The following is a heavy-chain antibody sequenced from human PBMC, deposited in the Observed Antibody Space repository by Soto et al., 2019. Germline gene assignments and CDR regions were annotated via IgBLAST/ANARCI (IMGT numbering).Heavy chain of an antibody. CDR3: ARGGSSDWQVALDI. V-gene: IGHV4-34*01. D-gene: IGHD6-19*01. J-gene: IGHJ3*02. CDR1: AESSSHYY. CDR2: IKHSGSS. Sequence: PSETLSLTCAVYAESSSHYYWNWIRQSPGKGLEWIGKIKHSGSSNYNPSLRSRVSISVDMSKNQFSLRLTSVTAADTAVYYCARGGSSDWQVALDIWGQGTMVTVSS.